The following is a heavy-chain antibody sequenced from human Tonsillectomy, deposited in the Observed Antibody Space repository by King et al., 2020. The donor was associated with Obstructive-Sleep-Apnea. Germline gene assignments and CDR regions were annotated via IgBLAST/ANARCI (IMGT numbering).Heavy chain of an antibody. D-gene: IGHD1-26*01. CDR1: GFSFSSFW. Sequence: EVQLVESGGGLVQPGGSLRLSCAASGFSFSSFWMNWVRQAPGKGLEWVANIKQDGSEKYYVDSVKGRFTISRDNAKNSLFLQMNSLRAEDTAVYYCAKDLVGATTFDSWGQGTLVTVSS. J-gene: IGHJ4*02. CDR2: IKQDGSEK. V-gene: IGHV3-7*01. CDR3: AKDLVGATTFDS.